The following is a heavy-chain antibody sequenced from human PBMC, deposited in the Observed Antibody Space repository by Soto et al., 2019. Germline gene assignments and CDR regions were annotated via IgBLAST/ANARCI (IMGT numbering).Heavy chain of an antibody. Sequence: ASVKVSCKASGYTFTGYYIHWVRQAPGQGLEWMAWINPNSGGTNYAQNFQGRINVTRDTSISTAYMELTRLTSDDTAVYYCARGFYGSDYYGMDVWGQGTTVTVSS. J-gene: IGHJ6*02. CDR3: ARGFYGSDYYGMDV. V-gene: IGHV1-2*02. D-gene: IGHD3-10*01. CDR1: GYTFTGYY. CDR2: INPNSGGT.